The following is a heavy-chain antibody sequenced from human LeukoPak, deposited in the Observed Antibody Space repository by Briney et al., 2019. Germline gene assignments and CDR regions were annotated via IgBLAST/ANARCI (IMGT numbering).Heavy chain of an antibody. Sequence: PGGSLRLSCAASGVTLSTYWMNWVRQAPGKGLEWVANIKQDGSEKYYVDSVKGRFTLSRDSAKNSLYLKMNSLRAEDTAVYYCARAEWSNWYFDLWGRGTLVTVSS. CDR1: GVTLSTYW. D-gene: IGHD3-3*01. V-gene: IGHV3-7*03. CDR2: IKQDGSEK. J-gene: IGHJ2*01. CDR3: ARAEWSNWYFDL.